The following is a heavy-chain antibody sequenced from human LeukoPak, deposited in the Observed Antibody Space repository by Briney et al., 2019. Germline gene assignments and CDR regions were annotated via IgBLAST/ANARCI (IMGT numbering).Heavy chain of an antibody. CDR3: ARDSSGYYDSSGYYRLHYFDY. Sequence: SETLSLTCAVYGGSFGGHHWSWIRQPPGKGLEWIGEINHRGSTNYNPSLKSRVTISVDTSKNQFSLKLSSVTAADTAVYYCARDSSGYYDSSGYYRLHYFDYWGQGTLVTVSS. D-gene: IGHD3-22*01. CDR2: INHRGST. CDR1: GGSFGGHH. V-gene: IGHV4-34*01. J-gene: IGHJ4*02.